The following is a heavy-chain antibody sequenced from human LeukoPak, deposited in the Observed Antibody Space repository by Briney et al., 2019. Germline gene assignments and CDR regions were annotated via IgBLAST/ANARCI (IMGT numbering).Heavy chain of an antibody. CDR3: AKEDTATSHDYYYGMDV. CDR1: GFTFSSYW. V-gene: IGHV3-7*03. Sequence: GGSLRLSCAASGFTFSSYWMSWVRQAPGKGLEWVANIKQDGSEKYYVDSVKGRFTISRDNAKNSLYLQMNSLRAEDTALYYCAKEDTATSHDYYYGMDVWGQGTTVTVSS. CDR2: IKQDGSEK. D-gene: IGHD5-18*01. J-gene: IGHJ6*02.